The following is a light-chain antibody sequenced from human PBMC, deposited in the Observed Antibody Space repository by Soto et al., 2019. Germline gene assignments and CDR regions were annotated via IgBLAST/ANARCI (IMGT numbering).Light chain of an antibody. V-gene: IGLV2-14*01. CDR1: SSDVGGYNY. CDR2: DVS. Sequence: QSALTQPAFVSGSPGQSITISCTGTSSDVGGYNYVSWYQQHPGKAPKLMIYDVSNRPSGVSNRFSGSKSGNTASLTISGLQAEDEADYYCSSYTSNRTLVFGGGTQLTVL. J-gene: IGLJ2*01. CDR3: SSYTSNRTLV.